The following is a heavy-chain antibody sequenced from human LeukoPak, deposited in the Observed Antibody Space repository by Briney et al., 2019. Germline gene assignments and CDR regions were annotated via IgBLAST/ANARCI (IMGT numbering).Heavy chain of an antibody. CDR3: ARANGWGYHFDY. J-gene: IGHJ4*02. CDR1: GGSISSYY. Sequence: SETLSLTCTVSGGSISSYYWSWIRQPPGKGLEWIGSIYYSGSTYYNPSLKSRVTISVDTSKNQFSLKLSSVTAADTAVYYCARANGWGYHFDYWGQGTLVTVSS. V-gene: IGHV4-39*07. D-gene: IGHD2-21*01. CDR2: IYYSGST.